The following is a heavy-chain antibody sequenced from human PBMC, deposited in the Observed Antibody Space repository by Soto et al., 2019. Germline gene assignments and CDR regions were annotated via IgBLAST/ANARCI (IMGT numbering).Heavy chain of an antibody. CDR3: ARGGSYASPNFDH. D-gene: IGHD3-16*01. Sequence: PSETLSLTCAVSGASISSYYWSWIRQSPGKGMEWIGYIFYGGSTSYNPSLKSRVSMSVDTSENRLSLRLTSVTSADTAVYQCARGGSYASPNFDHWGQGALLTVSS. CDR2: IFYGGST. J-gene: IGHJ4*02. V-gene: IGHV4-59*01. CDR1: GASISSYY.